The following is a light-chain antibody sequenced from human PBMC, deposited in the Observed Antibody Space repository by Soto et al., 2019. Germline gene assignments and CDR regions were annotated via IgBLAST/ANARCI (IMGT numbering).Light chain of an antibody. Sequence: QSVLTQPPSSSGTPGQRVTISCSGSGSNIGSNTVNWYQQLPGTAPKLLIYSNNQRPSGVPDRFSGSKSGTSASLAISGLQSEDEANYYCPAWDDSLTGYVFGTGTKVTVL. CDR3: PAWDDSLTGYV. CDR2: SNN. CDR1: GSNIGSNT. V-gene: IGLV1-44*01. J-gene: IGLJ1*01.